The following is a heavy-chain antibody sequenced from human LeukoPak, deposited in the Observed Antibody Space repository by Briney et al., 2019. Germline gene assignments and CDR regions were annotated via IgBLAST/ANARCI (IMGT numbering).Heavy chain of an antibody. CDR1: GFTVSSNY. CDR3: ARHYYGSGSYDY. CDR2: IYSGGST. D-gene: IGHD3-10*01. Sequence: GGSLRLSCAASGFTVSSNYMSWVRQAPGKGLEWVSVIYSGGSTYYADSVKGSFTISRDNSKNTLYLQMNSLRAEDTAVYYCARHYYGSGSYDYWGQGTLVTVSS. V-gene: IGHV3-66*04. J-gene: IGHJ4*02.